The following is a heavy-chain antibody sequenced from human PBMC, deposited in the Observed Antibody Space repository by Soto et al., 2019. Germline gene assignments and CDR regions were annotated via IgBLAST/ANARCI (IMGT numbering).Heavy chain of an antibody. J-gene: IGHJ4*02. V-gene: IGHV4-30-2*01. CDR2: IYHSGST. CDR1: GGSISSGGYS. CDR3: ARSRDSSGYSFDY. Sequence: SETLSLTCAVSGGSISSGGYSWSWIRQPPGKGLEWIGYIYHSGSTYYNTSLKSRVTISVDRSKNQFSMKLSSVTAADTAVYYCARSRDSSGYSFDYWGQGTLVTVSS. D-gene: IGHD3-22*01.